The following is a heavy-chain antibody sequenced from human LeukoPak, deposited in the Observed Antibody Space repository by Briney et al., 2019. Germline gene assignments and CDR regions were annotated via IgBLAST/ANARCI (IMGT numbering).Heavy chain of an antibody. J-gene: IGHJ5*02. D-gene: IGHD6-13*01. CDR1: GGSFSGYY. V-gene: IGHV4-34*01. CDR3: ARRGGYSSSWYLSNWFDP. Sequence: SETLSLTCAVYGGSFSGYYWSWIRQPPGKGLEWTGEINHSGSTNYNPSLKSRVTISVDTSKNQFSLKLSSVTAADTAVYYCARRGGYSSSWYLSNWFDPWGQGTLVTVSS. CDR2: INHSGST.